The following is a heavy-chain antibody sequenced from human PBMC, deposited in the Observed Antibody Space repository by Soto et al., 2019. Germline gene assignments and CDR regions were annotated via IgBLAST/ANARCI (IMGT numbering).Heavy chain of an antibody. CDR1: GYTFTGYY. Sequence: GASVKVSCKASGYTFTGYYMHWVRQAPGQGLEWMGIINPSGGSTSYAQKLQGRVTMTRDTSTSTVYMELSSLRSEDTAVYYCARDLGDCISTSCYSDWFDPWGQGTLVTVSS. J-gene: IGHJ5*02. CDR2: INPSGGST. CDR3: ARDLGDCISTSCYSDWFDP. V-gene: IGHV1-46*01. D-gene: IGHD2-2*01.